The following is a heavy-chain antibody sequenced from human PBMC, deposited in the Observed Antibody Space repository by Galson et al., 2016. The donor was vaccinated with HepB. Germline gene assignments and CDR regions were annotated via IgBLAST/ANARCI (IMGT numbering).Heavy chain of an antibody. V-gene: IGHV3-7*01. CDR3: ARGMNFYYYGLAV. CDR1: KFSFTSFW. J-gene: IGHJ6*02. CDR2: INVDGNEK. Sequence: SLRLSCAASKFSFTSFWMTWVRQAPGKGLEWLANINVDGNEKYYVDSVEGRFTISRDNAKNSVYLQMNALRGEDTAVDYCARGMNFYYYGLAVWGQGTSVTVSS.